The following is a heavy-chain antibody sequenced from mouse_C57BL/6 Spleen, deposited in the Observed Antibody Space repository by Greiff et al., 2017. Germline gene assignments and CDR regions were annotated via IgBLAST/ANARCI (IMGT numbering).Heavy chain of an antibody. CDR1: GFTFSSYG. CDR2: ISSGGSYT. J-gene: IGHJ2*01. V-gene: IGHV5-6*01. CDR3: AREIDD. Sequence: EVQGVESGGDLVKPGGSLKLSCAASGFTFSSYGMSWVRQTPDKRLEWVATISSGGSYTYYPDSVKGRFTISRDNAKNTLYLQMSSLKSEDTAMYYCAREIDDWGQGATLTVAS.